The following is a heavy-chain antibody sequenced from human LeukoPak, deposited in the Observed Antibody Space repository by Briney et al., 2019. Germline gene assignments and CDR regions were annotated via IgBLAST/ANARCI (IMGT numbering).Heavy chain of an antibody. D-gene: IGHD1-1*01. CDR2: IIPVYGTT. Sequence: GASVKVSCKAAGGSFSIYGITWVRQAPGQGLEWMGGIIPVYGTTNYAQKFQGRVTITTDESTSTVYMELSSLRSEDTAIYYCATNLVVEYWITYMDVWGQGILVTVSS. CDR3: ATNLVVEYWITYMDV. J-gene: IGHJ4*02. V-gene: IGHV1-69*05. CDR1: GGSFSIYG.